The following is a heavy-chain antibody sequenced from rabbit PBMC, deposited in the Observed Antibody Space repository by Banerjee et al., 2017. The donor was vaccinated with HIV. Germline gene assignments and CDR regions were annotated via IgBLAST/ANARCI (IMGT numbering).Heavy chain of an antibody. Sequence: QQQLVESGGGLVTLGGSLKLSCKASGIDFSSYGVSWVRQAPGKGLEWIGCIYTGDGSTYYATWAKGRFTISKTSSTTVTLQMTSLTAADTATYFCARMGYAGDPSSGHVTMFNLWGQGTLVTV. CDR3: ARMGYAGDPSSGHVTMFNL. V-gene: IGHV1S45*01. D-gene: IGHD1-1*01. CDR1: GIDFSSYG. J-gene: IGHJ4*01. CDR2: IYTGDGST.